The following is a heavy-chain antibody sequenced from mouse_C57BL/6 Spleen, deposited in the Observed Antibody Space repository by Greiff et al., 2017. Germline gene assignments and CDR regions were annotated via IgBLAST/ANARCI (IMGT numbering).Heavy chain of an antibody. CDR1: GYTFTSYW. CDR3: AALTGTGGFDY. V-gene: IGHV1-69*01. J-gene: IGHJ2*01. CDR2: IDPSDSYT. Sequence: QVQLQQPGAELVMPGASVKLSCKASGYTFTSYWMHWVKPRPGQGLEWIGEIDPSDSYTNYNQKFKGKSTLTVDKSSSTAYMQLSSLTSEDSAVYYWAALTGTGGFDYWGQGTTLTVSS. D-gene: IGHD4-1*01.